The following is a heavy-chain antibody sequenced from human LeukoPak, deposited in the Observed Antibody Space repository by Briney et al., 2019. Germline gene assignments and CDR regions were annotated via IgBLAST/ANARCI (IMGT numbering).Heavy chain of an antibody. CDR1: GFTFSTYS. Sequence: SGGSLRLSCAASGFTFSTYSMNWVRQAPGKGLEWVSVIYSGGSTYYADSVKGRFTISRDNSKNTLYLQMNSLRAEDTAVYYCARDADPATGIAAAGSAFDIWGQGTMVTVSS. V-gene: IGHV3-53*01. D-gene: IGHD6-13*01. CDR2: IYSGGST. J-gene: IGHJ3*02. CDR3: ARDADPATGIAAAGSAFDI.